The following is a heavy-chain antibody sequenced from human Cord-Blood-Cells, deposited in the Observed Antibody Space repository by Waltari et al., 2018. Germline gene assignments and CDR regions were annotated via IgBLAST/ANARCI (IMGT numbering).Heavy chain of an antibody. V-gene: IGHV3-23*01. Sequence: EVQLLESGGGLVQPGGSLRLSCAASGFTFSSYAMSWVRQAPGKGLEWVSAISGRGGSTYYADSWKGRFTISRDNSKNTLYLQMNSLRAEDTAVYYCAKGVRLNLLWCPFDYWGQGTLVTVSS. J-gene: IGHJ4*02. D-gene: IGHD3-10*01. CDR3: AKGVRLNLLWCPFDY. CDR1: GFTFSSYA. CDR2: ISGRGGST.